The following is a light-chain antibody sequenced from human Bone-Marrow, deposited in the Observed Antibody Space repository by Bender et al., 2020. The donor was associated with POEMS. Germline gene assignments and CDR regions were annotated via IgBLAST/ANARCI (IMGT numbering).Light chain of an antibody. CDR1: SSDVGGYNS. CDR2: DVS. CDR3: CSYAGVSTYYV. J-gene: IGLJ1*01. V-gene: IGLV2-23*02. Sequence: QSALTQPASVSGSPGQSITISCTGTSSDVGGYNSVSWYQQHPGKAPKLMIFDVSKRPSGVPDRFSGSKSGNTASLTISGLQAEDEADYYCCSYAGVSTYYVFGTGTKVTVL.